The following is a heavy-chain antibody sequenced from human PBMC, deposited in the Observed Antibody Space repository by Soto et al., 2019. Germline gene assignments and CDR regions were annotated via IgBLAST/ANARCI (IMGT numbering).Heavy chain of an antibody. CDR1: GGSISSYY. V-gene: IGHV4-59*08. CDR2: IYYSGST. D-gene: IGHD4-17*01. CDR3: ARRYGGAFDI. J-gene: IGHJ3*02. Sequence: QVQLQESGPGLVKPSETLSLTCTVSGGSISSYYWNWIRQPPGKGLEWIGYIYYSGSTNYNPSLKSRVTISVDTSKNQSSLKLSSVTAADTAVYYCARRYGGAFDIWGQGTMVTVSS.